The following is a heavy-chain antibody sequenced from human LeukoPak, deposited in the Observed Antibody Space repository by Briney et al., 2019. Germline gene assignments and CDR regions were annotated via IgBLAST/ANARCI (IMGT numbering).Heavy chain of an antibody. Sequence: ASVKVSCKASGGTFSSYAISWVRQAPGQGLEWMGGIIPIFGTANYAQKFQGRVTMTRNTSISTAYMELSSLRSEDTAVYYCARVLYHDSAIDYWGQGTLVTVSS. CDR3: ARVLYHDSAIDY. V-gene: IGHV1-69*05. CDR2: IIPIFGTA. CDR1: GGTFSSYA. D-gene: IGHD2-2*02. J-gene: IGHJ4*02.